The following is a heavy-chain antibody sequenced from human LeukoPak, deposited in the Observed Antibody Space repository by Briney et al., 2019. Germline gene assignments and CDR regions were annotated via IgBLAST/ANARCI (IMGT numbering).Heavy chain of an antibody. CDR1: GFTFSSYA. CDR3: AKDWRNCGGDSCNSASLNDWFDP. J-gene: IGHJ5*02. V-gene: IGHV3-30-3*01. CDR2: ISYDGSNK. D-gene: IGHD2-21*01. Sequence: GALRLSCAASGFTFSSYAMHWVRQAPGKGLEWVAVISYDGSNKYYADSVKGRFTISRDNSKNTMYLQMNSLRAEDTAVYYCAKDWRNCGGDSCNSASLNDWFDPWGQGTLVTVSS.